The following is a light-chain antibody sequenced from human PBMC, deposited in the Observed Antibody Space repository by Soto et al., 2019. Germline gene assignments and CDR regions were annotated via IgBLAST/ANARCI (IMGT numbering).Light chain of an antibody. V-gene: IGKV3-20*01. CDR1: QSVSNNY. Sequence: EIVLTQSLGTVSLTTGERATLSCRASQSVSNNYLAWYQQKPGQAPRLLIYGASNRATGIPDRFSGSGSGTDFTLTISRLEPEDFAVYYCQQYGSSPNTFGQGTRLEI. CDR2: GAS. J-gene: IGKJ5*01. CDR3: QQYGSSPNT.